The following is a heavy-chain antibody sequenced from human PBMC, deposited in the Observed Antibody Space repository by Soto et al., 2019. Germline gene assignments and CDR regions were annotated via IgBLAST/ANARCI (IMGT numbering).Heavy chain of an antibody. CDR3: AQDLRTYSNGVDV. CDR2: INPSSGGT. V-gene: IGHV1-2*02. D-gene: IGHD4-4*01. Sequence: SVKVSCKASGYPFTGPYIYWVRQAPGQGLEWMGWINPSSGGTEFAEKFQGRVTVTRDTSIRTVFLELNSLTSDDTGVYFCAQDLRTYSNGVDVWGQGTAGTASS. CDR1: GYPFTGPY. J-gene: IGHJ6*02.